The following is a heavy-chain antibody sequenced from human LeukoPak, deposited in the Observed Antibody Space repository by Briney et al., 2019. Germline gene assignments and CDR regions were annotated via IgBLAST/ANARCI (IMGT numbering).Heavy chain of an antibody. D-gene: IGHD5-24*01. CDR1: GFTVSTNY. Sequence: PGGSLRLSCAASGFTVSTNYMSWVRLAPGKGLEWVSVIYSGGSTYYADSVKGRFTISRDNSKNTLYLQMNSLRAEDTAVYYCARRGRDDYNSWGPFDYWGQGALVTVSS. J-gene: IGHJ4*02. CDR2: IYSGGST. CDR3: ARRGRDDYNSWGPFDY. V-gene: IGHV3-53*01.